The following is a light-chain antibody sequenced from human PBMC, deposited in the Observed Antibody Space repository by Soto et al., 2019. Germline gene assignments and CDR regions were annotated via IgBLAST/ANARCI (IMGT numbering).Light chain of an antibody. V-gene: IGKV3-20*01. Sequence: EIVLTQSPGTLSLSPGERATLSCRASQSVSSSYLAWYQQKPGQAPRLLIYGASSRATGIPDRFSGSGSGTDFTLNISRREPADFAVYYCQQYGSSPLTFGGGTKVEIK. CDR2: GAS. CDR1: QSVSSSY. J-gene: IGKJ4*01. CDR3: QQYGSSPLT.